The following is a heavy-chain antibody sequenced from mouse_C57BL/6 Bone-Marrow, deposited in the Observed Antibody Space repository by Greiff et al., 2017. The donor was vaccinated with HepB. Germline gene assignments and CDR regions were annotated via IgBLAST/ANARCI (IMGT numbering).Heavy chain of an antibody. CDR3: ARYSPFSETVGAGDY. Sequence: QVHVKQSGAELARPGASVKLSCKASGYTFTSYGISWVKQSTGQGLEWIGEIYPRSGNTYYNEKFKGKATLTADKSSSTAYMELRSLTSEDSAVYVCARYSPFSETVGAGDYWGQGTTLTVSS. J-gene: IGHJ2*01. CDR2: IYPRSGNT. V-gene: IGHV1-81*01. D-gene: IGHD1-1*01. CDR1: GYTFTSYG.